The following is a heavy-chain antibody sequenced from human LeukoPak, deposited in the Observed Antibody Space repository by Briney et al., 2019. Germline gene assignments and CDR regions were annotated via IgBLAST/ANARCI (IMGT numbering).Heavy chain of an antibody. D-gene: IGHD3-10*01. CDR2: ISYDGSNK. CDR3: ARALDTMVRGVLAY. CDR1: GFTFSSYA. J-gene: IGHJ4*02. Sequence: GGSLRLSCAASGFTFSSYAMHWVRQAPGKGLEWVAVISYDGSNKYYADSVKGRFTISRDNSKNTLYLQMNSLRAEDTAVYYCARALDTMVRGVLAYWGQGTLVTVSS. V-gene: IGHV3-30-3*01.